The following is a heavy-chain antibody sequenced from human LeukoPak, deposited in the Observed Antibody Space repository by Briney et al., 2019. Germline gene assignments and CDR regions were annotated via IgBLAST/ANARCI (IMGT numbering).Heavy chain of an antibody. D-gene: IGHD5-18*01. V-gene: IGHV1-18*01. CDR3: ARLDSYGSSQADY. J-gene: IGHJ4*02. Sequence: ASVKVSCKTSGYTFTSYAITWVRQAPGQGLEWMGWISPYSGLTDYAQMLQGRVTMTTDTSTSTAYMELTSLRSDDTAMYYCARLDSYGSSQADYWGQGALVTVPS. CDR1: GYTFTSYA. CDR2: ISPYSGLT.